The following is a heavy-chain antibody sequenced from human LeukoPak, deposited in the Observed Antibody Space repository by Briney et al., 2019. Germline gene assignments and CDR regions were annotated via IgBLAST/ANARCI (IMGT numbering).Heavy chain of an antibody. CDR3: AGTPLPLPNFDY. CDR2: INHSGST. D-gene: IGHD2-2*01. V-gene: IGHV4-34*01. J-gene: IGHJ4*02. Sequence: KPSETLSLTCAVYGGSFSGYYWSWIRQPPGKGLEWIGEINHSGSTNYNPSLKSRVTISVDTSKNQFSLKLSSVTDADTAVYYCAGTPLPLPNFDYWGQGTLVTVSS. CDR1: GGSFSGYY.